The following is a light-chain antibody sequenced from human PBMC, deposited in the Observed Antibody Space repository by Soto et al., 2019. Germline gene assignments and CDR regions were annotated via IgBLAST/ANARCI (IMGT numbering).Light chain of an antibody. J-gene: IGLJ2*01. CDR1: SGHSSYA. Sequence: QSVLTQSPSASASLGASVKLACTLSSGHSSYAIAWYQQQPEKGPRYLMKVNSDGSHTKGDGIPDRFSGSSSGAERYLTISSLVAEDEADYYCQTWGTALYVVFGGGTKVTVL. CDR2: VNSDGSH. V-gene: IGLV4-69*01. CDR3: QTWGTALYVV.